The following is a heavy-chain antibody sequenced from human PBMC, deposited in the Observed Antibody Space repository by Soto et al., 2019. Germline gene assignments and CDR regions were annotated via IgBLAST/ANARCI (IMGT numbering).Heavy chain of an antibody. J-gene: IGHJ3*02. CDR3: ARDMAMVRGVDAFDI. CDR2: IYSGGST. D-gene: IGHD3-10*01. Sequence: EVQLVESGGGLVQPGGSLRLSCAASGFTVSSNYMSWVRQAPGKGLEWVSVIYSGGSTYYADSVKGRFTISRDNSKNTLYLQMYSLRAEDTAVYYCARDMAMVRGVDAFDIWGQGTMVTVSS. V-gene: IGHV3-66*01. CDR1: GFTVSSNY.